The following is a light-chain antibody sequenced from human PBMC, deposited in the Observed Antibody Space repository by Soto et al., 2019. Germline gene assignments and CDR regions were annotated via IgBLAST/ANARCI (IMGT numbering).Light chain of an antibody. Sequence: EIVLTQSLGTLSLYPGERATLSRRASQSVTSTHLAWYQQKPGQAPRLLIYDASTRATGIPGRFSGSGSGTDFTLTISRLEPEDFAVYCCQQFDGSLWTFGPGTKVDIK. V-gene: IGKV3-20*01. J-gene: IGKJ1*01. CDR1: QSVTSTH. CDR3: QQFDGSLWT. CDR2: DAS.